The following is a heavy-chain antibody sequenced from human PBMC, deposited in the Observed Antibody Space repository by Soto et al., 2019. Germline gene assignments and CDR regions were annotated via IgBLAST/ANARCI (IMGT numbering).Heavy chain of an antibody. Sequence: QLQLQESGPGLVKPSETLSLTCTVSGGSISSSSYYWGWIRQSPGKGLEWIGNIYYSGSTYYNPSLKSRVAISVDTSKTQFSLKLSSVTAADTAVYYCASRGGSSPFDYWGQGTLVTVSS. CDR1: GGSISSSSYY. CDR3: ASRGGSSPFDY. CDR2: IYYSGST. V-gene: IGHV4-39*01. D-gene: IGHD1-26*01. J-gene: IGHJ4*02.